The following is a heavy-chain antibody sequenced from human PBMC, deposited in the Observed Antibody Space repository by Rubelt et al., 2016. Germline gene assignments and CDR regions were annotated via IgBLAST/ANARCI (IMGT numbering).Heavy chain of an antibody. J-gene: IGHJ4*02. CDR3: AHRLKGYNYGLYYFDY. D-gene: IGHD5-18*01. CDR2: IYWAAKQ. Sequence: QITLKESGPTLVIPTQTLTLTCTFSGFSLSTIGVGVGWIRQPPGKALEWLALIYWAAKQRYSPSLRRRHTITQDTSKNPVILTMTNRDPVDTATYYGAHRLKGYNYGLYYFDYWGQGTLVTVSS. CDR1: GFSLSTIGVG. V-gene: IGHV2-5*02.